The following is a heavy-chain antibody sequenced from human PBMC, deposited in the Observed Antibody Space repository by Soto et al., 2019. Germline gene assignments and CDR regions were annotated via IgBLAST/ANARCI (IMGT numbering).Heavy chain of an antibody. V-gene: IGHV3-21*01. CDR1: GFTFSRSS. CDR2: ISTSGSYT. D-gene: IGHD1-26*01. J-gene: IGHJ4*02. CDR3: ARDWEDDH. Sequence: EVQLVESGGGLVKPGGSLRLSCAASGFTFSRSSMNWVRQTPGQGLEWVSSISTSGSYTYYADSVKGRFTISKDNAEKSLYLQMDSLRAEDTAVYYCARDWEDDHWGQGTLVTVSS.